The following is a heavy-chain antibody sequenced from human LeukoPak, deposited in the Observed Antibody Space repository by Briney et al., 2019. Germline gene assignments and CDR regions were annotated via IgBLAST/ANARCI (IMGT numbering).Heavy chain of an antibody. D-gene: IGHD6-13*01. V-gene: IGHV1-46*01. CDR3: ARYSSSWCFDY. CDR2: INPSGGST. CDR1: GYTFTSYY. J-gene: IGHJ4*02. Sequence: GASVKVSCKASGYTFTSYYMHWVRQAPGQGLEWMGIINPSGGSTSYAQKFQGRVTMTRDTSTSTVYMELSSLRSDDTAVYYCARYSSSWCFDYWGQGTLVTVSS.